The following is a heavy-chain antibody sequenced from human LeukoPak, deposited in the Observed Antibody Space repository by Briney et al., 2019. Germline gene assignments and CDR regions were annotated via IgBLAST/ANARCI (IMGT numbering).Heavy chain of an antibody. J-gene: IGHJ4*02. CDR3: AKDWRDYPPSYFDY. CDR2: ISGSGSSP. D-gene: IGHD3-16*01. Sequence: GGSLRLSCAASGFTFTTYARNWVRQAPGKGLEWVSGISGSGSSPYYADSVKGRFTISRDNSKNTLYLQMNSLRAEDTAVYYCAKDWRDYPPSYFDYWGQGTLVTVSS. V-gene: IGHV3-23*01. CDR1: GFTFTTYA.